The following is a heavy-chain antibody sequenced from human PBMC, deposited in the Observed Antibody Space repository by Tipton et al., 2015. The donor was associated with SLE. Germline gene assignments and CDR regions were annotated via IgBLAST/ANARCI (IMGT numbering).Heavy chain of an antibody. D-gene: IGHD6-13*01. J-gene: IGHJ6*02. CDR3: AKARAAVKRTLYYYYGMDV. V-gene: IGHV3-33*06. Sequence: SLRLSCAASGFTFSIYGMHWVRQAPGKGLEWVAVIWYDGSNKYYADSVKGRFTISRDNSENTLSLQMDSLRAEDTAVYYCAKARAAVKRTLYYYYGMDVWGQGTTVTVSS. CDR1: GFTFSIYG. CDR2: IWYDGSNK.